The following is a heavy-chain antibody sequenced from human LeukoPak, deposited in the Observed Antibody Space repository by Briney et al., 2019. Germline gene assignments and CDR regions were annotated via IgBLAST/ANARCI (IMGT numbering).Heavy chain of an antibody. V-gene: IGHV1-18*01. CDR2: ISAYNGNT. Sequence: ASVKASCKASGYTFTSYGISWVRQAPGQGLEWMGWISAYNGNTNYAQKLQGRVTMTTDTSTSTAYMELRSLRSDDTAVYYCARLIVVVVAATPEHAFDIWGQGTMVTVSS. D-gene: IGHD2-15*01. J-gene: IGHJ3*02. CDR3: ARLIVVVVAATPEHAFDI. CDR1: GYTFTSYG.